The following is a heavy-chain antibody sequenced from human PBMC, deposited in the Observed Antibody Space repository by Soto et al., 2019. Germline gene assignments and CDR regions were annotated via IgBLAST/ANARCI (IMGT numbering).Heavy chain of an antibody. J-gene: IGHJ6*02. CDR3: ARDPDIVVVPAANYYYYGMDV. V-gene: IGHV1-18*01. CDR2: ISAYNGNT. Sequence: AAVKVSCKACGCTFTSYGISWVRQAPGQGLEWMGWISAYNGNTNYAQKLQGRVTMTTDTSTSTAYMELRSLRSDDTAVYYCARDPDIVVVPAANYYYYGMDVWGQGTTVTVS. CDR1: GCTFTSYG. D-gene: IGHD2-2*01.